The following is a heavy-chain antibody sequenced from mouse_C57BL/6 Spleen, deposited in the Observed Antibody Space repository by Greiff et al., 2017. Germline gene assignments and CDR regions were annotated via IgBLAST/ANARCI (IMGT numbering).Heavy chain of an antibody. D-gene: IGHD1-1*01. V-gene: IGHV1-59*01. CDR3: ARGITTVEGGY. CDR1: GYTFTSYW. CDR2: IDPSDSYT. J-gene: IGHJ2*01. Sequence: QVQLQQPGAELVRPGTSVKLSCKASGYTFTSYWMHWVKQRPGQGLEWIGVIDPSDSYTNYNQKFKGKATLTVDTSSSTAYMRLSSLTSEDSAVYYCARGITTVEGGYWGQGTTLTVSS.